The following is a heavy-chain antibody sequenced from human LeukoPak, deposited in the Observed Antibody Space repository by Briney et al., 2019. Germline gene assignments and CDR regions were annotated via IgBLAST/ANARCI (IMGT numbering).Heavy chain of an antibody. CDR2: ISYDGINK. D-gene: IGHD6-19*01. CDR3: ARESVAGSADY. V-gene: IGHV3-30*03. Sequence: GGSPRLSCAASGFTFSRYAMSWVRQAPGKGLEWVAVISYDGINKYYADSVRGRFTTSRDNSKNTLYLQMNSLRAEDTAVYYCARESVAGSADYWGQGTLVTVSS. J-gene: IGHJ4*02. CDR1: GFTFSRYA.